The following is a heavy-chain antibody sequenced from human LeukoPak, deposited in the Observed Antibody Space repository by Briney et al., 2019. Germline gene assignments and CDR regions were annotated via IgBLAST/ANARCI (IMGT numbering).Heavy chain of an antibody. D-gene: IGHD6-19*01. Sequence: GGSLRLSCAASGFTFSSYGMHWVRQAPGKGLEWVAVISYDGSNKYYADSVKGRFTISRDNSKNTLYLQMNSLRAEDTAVYYCAKDSHAKQWLAPFDYWGQGTLVTVSS. CDR2: ISYDGSNK. J-gene: IGHJ4*02. CDR1: GFTFSSYG. V-gene: IGHV3-30*18. CDR3: AKDSHAKQWLAPFDY.